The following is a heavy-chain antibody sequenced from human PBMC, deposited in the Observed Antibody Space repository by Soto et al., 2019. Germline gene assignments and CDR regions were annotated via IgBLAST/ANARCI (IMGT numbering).Heavy chain of an antibody. CDR3: VRGGGGGLFDP. CDR1: GVTFGYSY. Sequence: PGGSLRLACAGSGVTFGYSYMSWIRQAPGKGLEWLSYISPGSRYPAYADSVKGRFTISRDNAKRSLYLQMMSLTAEDTAIYYCVRGGGGGLFDPWGQGTMVTVPS. V-gene: IGHV3-11*06. D-gene: IGHD2-15*01. CDR2: ISPGSRYP. J-gene: IGHJ5*02.